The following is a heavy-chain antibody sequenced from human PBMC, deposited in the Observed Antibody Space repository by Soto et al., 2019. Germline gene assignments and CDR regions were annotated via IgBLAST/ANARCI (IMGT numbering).Heavy chain of an antibody. J-gene: IGHJ5*02. CDR3: ARDLWDIVVVVAATQHWGNWFDP. CDR1: GYTFTSYG. Sequence: ASVKVSCKASGYTFTSYGISWVRQAPGQGLEWMGWISAYNGNTNYAQKLQGRVTMTTDTSTSTAYMELRSLGSDDTAVYYCARDLWDIVVVVAATQHWGNWFDPWGQGTLVTVSS. CDR2: ISAYNGNT. V-gene: IGHV1-18*01. D-gene: IGHD2-15*01.